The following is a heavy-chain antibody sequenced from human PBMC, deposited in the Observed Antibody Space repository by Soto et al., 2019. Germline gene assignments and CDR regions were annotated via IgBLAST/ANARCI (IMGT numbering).Heavy chain of an antibody. J-gene: IGHJ4*02. CDR3: ARSSNILTGYYWEYYFDY. D-gene: IGHD3-9*01. Sequence: PSETLSLTCTVSGGSISSYYWSWIRQPPGKGLEWIGYIYYSGSTNYNPSLKSRVTISVDTSKNQFSLKLSSVTAADTAVYYCARSSNILTGYYWEYYFDYWGQGTLVTVSS. V-gene: IGHV4-59*08. CDR1: GGSISSYY. CDR2: IYYSGST.